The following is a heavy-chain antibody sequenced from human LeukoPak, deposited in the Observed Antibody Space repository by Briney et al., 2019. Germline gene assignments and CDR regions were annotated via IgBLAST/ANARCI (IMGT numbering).Heavy chain of an antibody. D-gene: IGHD3-10*01. Sequence: GGSLSLSCTASGFIFSTYDMHWVRQAPAKGLEWVAVISYDGTNKYYVDSVKGRLTISRENSKNTLYLQLSSLRAEDTAIYYCAKDGEDAHTFDCWGQGTLVTVSS. J-gene: IGHJ4*02. CDR1: GFIFSTYD. V-gene: IGHV3-30*18. CDR2: ISYDGTNK. CDR3: AKDGEDAHTFDC.